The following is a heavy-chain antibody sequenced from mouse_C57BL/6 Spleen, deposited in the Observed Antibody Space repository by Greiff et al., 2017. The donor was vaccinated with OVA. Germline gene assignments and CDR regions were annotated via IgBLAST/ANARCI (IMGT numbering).Heavy chain of an antibody. V-gene: IGHV1-64*01. Sequence: QVQLQQPGAELVKPGASVKLSCKASGYTFTSYWMHWVKQRPGQGLEWIGMIHPNSGSTNYNEKFKSKATLTVDKSSSTAYMQLSSLTSEDSAVYYCASAYYSNQGYAMDYWGQGTSVTVSS. CDR3: ASAYYSNQGYAMDY. CDR2: IHPNSGST. CDR1: GYTFTSYW. D-gene: IGHD2-5*01. J-gene: IGHJ4*01.